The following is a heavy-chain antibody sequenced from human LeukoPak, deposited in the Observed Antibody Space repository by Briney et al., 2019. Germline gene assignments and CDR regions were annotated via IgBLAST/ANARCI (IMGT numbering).Heavy chain of an antibody. CDR1: GFTFISYE. CDR3: ARLWGGSSGYYY. V-gene: IGHV3-48*03. CDR2: IDSISTTI. D-gene: IGHD3-22*01. Sequence: GGSLRLSCAASGFTFISYEMNWVRQAPGKGLEWISYIDSISTTIYSADSVRGRFTISRDNAKNSLYLQMSSLRAEDTAVYYCARLWGGSSGYYYWGQGTLVTVPS. J-gene: IGHJ4*02.